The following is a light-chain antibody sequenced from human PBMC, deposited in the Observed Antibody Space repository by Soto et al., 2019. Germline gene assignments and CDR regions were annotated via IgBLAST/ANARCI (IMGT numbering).Light chain of an antibody. CDR3: QQYNSYLFT. V-gene: IGKV1-5*01. J-gene: IGKJ3*01. Sequence: DIQMTQSPSTLSASVGDRVTITCRASQSISSWLAWYQQKPGKAPKLLIYDASSLESGVPSRFSGSGSGTEFTLTLSSLQPDDFATDYCQQYNSYLFTFGPGTKVDIK. CDR2: DAS. CDR1: QSISSW.